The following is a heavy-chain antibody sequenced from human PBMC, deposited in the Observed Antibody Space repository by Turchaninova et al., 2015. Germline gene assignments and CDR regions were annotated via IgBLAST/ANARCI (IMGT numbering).Heavy chain of an antibody. V-gene: IGHV3-7*01. Sequence: EVQLVQSGGGLVQPGGSLRLSCAASGLTLHTYYMNWYRQAPGKGLEGVANMRQDGIEKYYVETVKGRITNSRDSAKNTLDLQITSLRAEDTAVYYCTAATTSASSRFWVDYWGKGAQVTVSS. D-gene: IGHD2-15*01. CDR1: GLTLHTYY. J-gene: IGHJ4*02. CDR3: TAATTSASSRFWVDY. CDR2: MRQDGIEK.